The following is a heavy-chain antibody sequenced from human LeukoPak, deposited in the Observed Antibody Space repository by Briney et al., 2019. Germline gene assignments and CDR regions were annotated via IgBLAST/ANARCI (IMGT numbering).Heavy chain of an antibody. D-gene: IGHD6-25*01. J-gene: IGHJ4*02. CDR1: GFTFSSYH. Sequence: GGSLRLSCAASGFTFSSYHMHWVRQAPGKGLEWVAVISYDGRNKYYADSVKGRLTISRDISKNTLYLQMNSLRLEDTAVYYCTRDGQRTGENMDYWGQGTLVTVSS. CDR3: TRDGQRTGENMDY. V-gene: IGHV3-30*04. CDR2: ISYDGRNK.